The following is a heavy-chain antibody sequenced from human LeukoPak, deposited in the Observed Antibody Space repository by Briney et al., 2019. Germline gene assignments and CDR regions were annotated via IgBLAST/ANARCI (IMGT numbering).Heavy chain of an antibody. CDR1: GGSISSYY. Sequence: SETLSLTCTVSGGSISSYYWSWIRQPAGKGLEWIGRIYASGWTNYNPSLKSRLTISVDKSKNQFSLRLSSVTAADTAVYYCARSVGYCSSASRYVNWFDPWGQGTLVTVSS. CDR2: IYASGWT. CDR3: ARSVGYCSSASRYVNWFDP. V-gene: IGHV4-4*07. D-gene: IGHD2-2*01. J-gene: IGHJ5*02.